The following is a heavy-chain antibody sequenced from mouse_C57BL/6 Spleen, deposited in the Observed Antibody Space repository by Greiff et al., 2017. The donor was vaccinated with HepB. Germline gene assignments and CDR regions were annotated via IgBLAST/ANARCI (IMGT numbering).Heavy chain of an antibody. V-gene: IGHV1-55*01. J-gene: IGHJ1*03. D-gene: IGHD1-1*01. CDR1: GYTFTSYW. CDR3: ARVYYGSSHWYFDV. Sequence: QVQLQQPGAELVKPGASVKMSCKASGYTFTSYWITWVKQRPGQGLEWIGDIYPGSGSTNYNEKFKSKATLTVDTSSSTAYMQLSSLTSEDSAVYYCARVYYGSSHWYFDVWGTGTTVTVSS. CDR2: IYPGSGST.